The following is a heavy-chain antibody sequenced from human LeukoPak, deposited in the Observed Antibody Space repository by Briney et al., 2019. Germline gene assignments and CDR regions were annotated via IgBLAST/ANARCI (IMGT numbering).Heavy chain of an antibody. D-gene: IGHD2-15*01. Sequence: PGGSLRLSCAASGFTFSSYEMNWVRQAPGKGLEWVSYISSSGSTIYYADSVKGRFTISRDNAKNSLYLQMNSLRAEDTAVYYCASVCSGGSCYGDAFDIWGQGTMVTVSS. CDR1: GFTFSSYE. J-gene: IGHJ3*02. V-gene: IGHV3-48*03. CDR3: ASVCSGGSCYGDAFDI. CDR2: ISSSGSTI.